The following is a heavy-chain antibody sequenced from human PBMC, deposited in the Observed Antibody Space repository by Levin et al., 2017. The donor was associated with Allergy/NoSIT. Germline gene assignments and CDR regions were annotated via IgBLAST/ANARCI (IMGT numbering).Heavy chain of an antibody. CDR3: ARGPGCGGDCYSVGGYFDY. V-gene: IGHV4-38-2*01. CDR1: DSSISRGYY. J-gene: IGHJ4*02. D-gene: IGHD2-21*02. CDR2: VFGSGRT. Sequence: SETLSLTCAVSDSSISRGYYWGWIRQPPGKGLEWVGSVFGSGRTYYNPSLKSRVTISVDTSKNQFSLKLSSVTAADTAMYYCARGPGCGGDCYSVGGYFDYWGQGTLVTVSS.